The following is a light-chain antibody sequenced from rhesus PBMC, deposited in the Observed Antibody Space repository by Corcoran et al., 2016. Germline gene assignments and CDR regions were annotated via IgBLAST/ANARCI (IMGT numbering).Light chain of an antibody. CDR2: VAS. Sequence: DIQMTQSPSSLSASVGDRVTITCRASQGITNDLAWYQQKPGETPKLLIYVASSLQSGIPSRFSGSGSGKDFTLTISSLQPEDFATYYCQHYYSTQLTFGGGTKVEIK. J-gene: IGKJ4*01. CDR1: QGITND. CDR3: QHYYSTQLT. V-gene: IGKV1-33*02.